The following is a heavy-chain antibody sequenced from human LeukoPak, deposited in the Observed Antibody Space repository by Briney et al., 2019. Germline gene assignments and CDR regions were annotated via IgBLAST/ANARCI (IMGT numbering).Heavy chain of an antibody. V-gene: IGHV1-69*04. J-gene: IGHJ4*02. CDR2: IIPILGIA. Sequence: SVKVSCKASGGTFSSYAISWVRQAPGQGLEWMGRIIPILGIANYAQKFQGRVTITADKSTSTAYMELSSLRSEDTAVYYCASHGGAVAGPSDYWGQGTLVTVSS. D-gene: IGHD6-19*01. CDR1: GGTFSSYA. CDR3: ASHGGAVAGPSDY.